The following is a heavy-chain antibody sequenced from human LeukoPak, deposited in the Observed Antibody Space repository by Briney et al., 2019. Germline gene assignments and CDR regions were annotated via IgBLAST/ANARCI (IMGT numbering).Heavy chain of an antibody. CDR3: ARVIDSYYDILTGYSSRAYYFDY. CDR2: INWNGGST. Sequence: GGSLRLSCAASGFTFDDYGMSWVRQAPGKGLEWVSGINWNGGSTGYADSVKGRFTISRDNAKNSLYLQMNSLRAEDMALYYCARVIDSYYDILTGYSSRAYYFDYWGQGTPVTVSS. J-gene: IGHJ4*02. CDR1: GFTFDDYG. D-gene: IGHD3-9*01. V-gene: IGHV3-20*04.